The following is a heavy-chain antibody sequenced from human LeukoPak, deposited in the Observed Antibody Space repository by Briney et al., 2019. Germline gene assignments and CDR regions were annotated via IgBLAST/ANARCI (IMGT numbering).Heavy chain of an antibody. Sequence: VASVKVSCKASGGTFSSYAVSWVRHAPGQGLEWMGRIIPILGIANYAQTFQGRVTFTADKSTSTAYMELSSLRSEDTAVYYCARVDPCYGGNSGASDFDYWGQGTLVTVSS. D-gene: IGHD4-23*01. CDR1: GGTFSSYA. CDR3: ARVDPCYGGNSGASDFDY. CDR2: IIPILGIA. J-gene: IGHJ4*02. V-gene: IGHV1-69*04.